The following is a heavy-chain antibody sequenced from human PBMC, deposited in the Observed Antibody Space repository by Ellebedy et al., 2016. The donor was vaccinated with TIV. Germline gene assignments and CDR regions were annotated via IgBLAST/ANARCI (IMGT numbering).Heavy chain of an antibody. CDR1: NYTFTDYG. CDR2: ISAHGGIT. D-gene: IGHD3-22*01. J-gene: IGHJ6*02. V-gene: IGHV1-18*04. Sequence: ASVKVSCKASNYTFTDYGISWVRQAPGQGPEWMGWISAHGGITHYAQKFQDRVTMTTDTSTNTAYLELRSLRSGDTAVYYCAIEEMYFYDSAGYYYGSHGMDVWGQGTTVTVSS. CDR3: AIEEMYFYDSAGYYYGSHGMDV.